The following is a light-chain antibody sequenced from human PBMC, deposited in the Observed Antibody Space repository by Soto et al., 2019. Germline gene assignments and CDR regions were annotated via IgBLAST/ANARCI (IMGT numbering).Light chain of an antibody. J-gene: IGLJ1*01. V-gene: IGLV1-51*01. CDR1: SANIGGNS. CDR3: GSWDSSLSAYV. CDR2: DDD. Sequence: QSLLTRPPSVSAAPGQRVTISCSGSSANIGGNSVSWYQQLPGTAPKLLIYDDDKRPSGIPDRFSGSKSGTSATLGITGFQTGNEADHYCGSWDSSLSAYVVGIGTKVTVL.